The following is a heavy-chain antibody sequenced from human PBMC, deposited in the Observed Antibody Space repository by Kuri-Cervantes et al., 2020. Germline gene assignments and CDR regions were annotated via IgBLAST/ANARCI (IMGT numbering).Heavy chain of an antibody. Sequence: GESLKISCAASGFTFSSYSMNWVRQAPGKGLEWVSYISSSSSTIYYADSVKGRFTISGDNAKNSLYLQMNSLRAEDTAVYYCAKPSMGYSNYLGNDYWGQGTLVTVSS. CDR1: GFTFSSYS. CDR2: ISSSSSTI. J-gene: IGHJ4*02. V-gene: IGHV3-48*01. CDR3: AKPSMGYSNYLGNDY. D-gene: IGHD4-11*01.